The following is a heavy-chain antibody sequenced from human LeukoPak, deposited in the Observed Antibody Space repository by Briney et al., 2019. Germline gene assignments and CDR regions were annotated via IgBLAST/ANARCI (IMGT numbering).Heavy chain of an antibody. J-gene: IGHJ4*02. V-gene: IGHV1-46*01. CDR1: GYTFTGYY. Sequence: GASVKVSCKASGYTFTGYYMHWVRQAPGQGLQWMGMITPSGGSTTYAQKFQGRVTMTRDTSTSTVYMELSSLRSDDTAVYYCARRGWSVTTGIDYWGQGTLVTVSS. D-gene: IGHD4-11*01. CDR2: ITPSGGST. CDR3: ARRGWSVTTGIDY.